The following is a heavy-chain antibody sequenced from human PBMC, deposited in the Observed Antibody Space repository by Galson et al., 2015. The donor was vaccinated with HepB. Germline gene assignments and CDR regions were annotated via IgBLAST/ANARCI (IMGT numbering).Heavy chain of an antibody. D-gene: IGHD2-2*01. CDR1: GSILSSYS. CDR2: MSSSTNYI. J-gene: IGHJ6*02. Sequence: SQRLSCAASGSILSSYSMNWVRQAPGKGLEWVSSMSSSTNYIYYADSVKGRFTVSIDNAKNSLFLQMNSLRAEDTAVYYCATNTPAAVMRASGMDVWGQGTAVTVSS. CDR3: ATNTPAAVMRASGMDV. V-gene: IGHV3-21*01.